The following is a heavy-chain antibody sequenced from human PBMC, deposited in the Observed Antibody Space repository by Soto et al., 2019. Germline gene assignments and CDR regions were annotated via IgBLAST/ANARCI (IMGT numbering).Heavy chain of an antibody. V-gene: IGHV3-74*01. J-gene: IGHJ4*02. CDR2: INPDGSTT. CDR1: GFTFSRFW. D-gene: IGHD3-9*01. Sequence: GGSLRLSCAASGFTFSRFWMHWFRQAPGKGLVWVARINPDGSTTTYADSVKGRFTISRDNAKNTLYLQINSLRAEDTAVYYCARDREYDILSGSDYWGQGILVTVSS. CDR3: ARDREYDILSGSDY.